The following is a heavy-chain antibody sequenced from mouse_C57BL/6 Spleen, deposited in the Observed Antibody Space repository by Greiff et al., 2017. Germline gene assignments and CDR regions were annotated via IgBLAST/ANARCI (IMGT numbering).Heavy chain of an antibody. Sequence: QVQLQQPGAELVMPGASVKLSCKASGYTFTSYWMHWVKQRPGQGLEWIGEIDPSDSYTNYNQKFKGKSTLTVDKSSSTAYMQRSSLTSEDSAVYYCARFYGSSSYAMDYWGQGTSVTVSS. J-gene: IGHJ4*01. CDR3: ARFYGSSSYAMDY. V-gene: IGHV1-69*01. CDR1: GYTFTSYW. CDR2: IDPSDSYT. D-gene: IGHD1-1*01.